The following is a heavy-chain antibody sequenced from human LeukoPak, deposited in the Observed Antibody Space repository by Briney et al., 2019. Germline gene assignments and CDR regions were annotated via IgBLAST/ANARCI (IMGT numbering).Heavy chain of an antibody. CDR2: IYYSGST. CDR1: GGSISSSSYY. V-gene: IGHV4-39*01. J-gene: IGHJ4*02. D-gene: IGHD1-26*01. CDR3: ARSSREGATVDY. Sequence: SETLSLTCTVSGGSISSSSYYWGWIRQPPGKGLEWIGSIYYSGSTYYNPSLKNRVTISVDTSKNQFSLKLSSVTAADTAVYYCARSSREGATVDYWGQGTLVTVSS.